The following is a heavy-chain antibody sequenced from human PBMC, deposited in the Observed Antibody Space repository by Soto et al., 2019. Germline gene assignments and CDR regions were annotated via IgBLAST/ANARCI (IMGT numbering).Heavy chain of an antibody. CDR1: GFTLNSYG. J-gene: IGHJ5*02. D-gene: IGHD3-22*01. CDR2: ISYDGSNK. V-gene: IGHV3-30*18. CDR3: AKAPNYYDSSGYYVPRWFDP. Sequence: PGRSLRLSCAASGFTLNSYGMYWVRQAPGKGLEWVAVISYDGSNKYYADSVKGRFTISRDNSKNTLYLQMNSLRAEDTAVYYCAKAPNYYDSSGYYVPRWFDPWGQGTLVTVSS.